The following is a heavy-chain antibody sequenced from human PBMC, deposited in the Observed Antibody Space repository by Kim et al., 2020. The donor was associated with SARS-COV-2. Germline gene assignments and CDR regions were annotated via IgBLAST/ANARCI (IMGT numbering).Heavy chain of an antibody. V-gene: IGHV3-23*01. CDR2: ISGSGGST. CDR3: AWGVLTGYSRQESVEY. D-gene: IGHD3-9*01. CDR1: GFTSSSNA. J-gene: IGHJ4*01. Sequence: GGSLRLSCAASGFTSSSNAMNWVRQAPGKGLEWVSGISGSGGSTYYADSVKGRFTISRDNSKNTLYLQMNSLRAEDTAVYYCAWGVLTGYSRQESVEYWG.